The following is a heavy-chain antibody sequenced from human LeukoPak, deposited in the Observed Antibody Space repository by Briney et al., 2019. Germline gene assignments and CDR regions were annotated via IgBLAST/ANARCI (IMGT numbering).Heavy chain of an antibody. D-gene: IGHD2/OR15-2a*01. Sequence: GSLRLSCAASGFTFSSYSMNWVRQPPGKGLEWIGEINSSGDPNYNPSLKSRVTISVDTSKNQFSLKLSSVTAADTAVYYCARRKKGPYYFDYWGQGTLVTVSS. J-gene: IGHJ4*02. V-gene: IGHV4-34*01. CDR2: INSSGDP. CDR1: GFTFSSYS. CDR3: ARRKKGPYYFDY.